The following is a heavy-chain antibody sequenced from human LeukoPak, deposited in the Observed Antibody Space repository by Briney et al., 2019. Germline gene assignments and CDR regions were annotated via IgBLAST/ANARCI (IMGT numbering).Heavy chain of an antibody. D-gene: IGHD4-17*01. CDR1: GGTFSSYA. Sequence: ASVKVSCKASGGTFSSYAISWVRQAPGQGLECMGRIIPILGIANYAQKFQGRVTITADKSTSTAYMELSSLRSQDTAVYYCARDFGYGDYVGWFDPWGQGTLVTVSS. CDR3: ARDFGYGDYVGWFDP. J-gene: IGHJ5*02. V-gene: IGHV1-69*04. CDR2: IIPILGIA.